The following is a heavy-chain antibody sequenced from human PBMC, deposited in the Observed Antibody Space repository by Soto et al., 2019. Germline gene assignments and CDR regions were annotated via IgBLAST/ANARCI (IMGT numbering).Heavy chain of an antibody. J-gene: IGHJ6*02. CDR2: IDPSDSYT. CDR3: ASTFLDGYNYVPSMDV. CDR1: GYSFTSYW. Sequence: GESLKISCKGSGYSFTSYWISWVRQMPGKGLEWMGRIDPSDSYTNYSPAFQGNVTISADKSISTAYLQWSSLKASDTAMYYCASTFLDGYNYVPSMDVWGQGTTVTVSS. D-gene: IGHD5-12*01. V-gene: IGHV5-10-1*01.